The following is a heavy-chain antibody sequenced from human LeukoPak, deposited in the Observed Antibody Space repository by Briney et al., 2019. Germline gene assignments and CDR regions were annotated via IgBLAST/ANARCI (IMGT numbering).Heavy chain of an antibody. J-gene: IGHJ4*02. V-gene: IGHV3-7*04. CDR2: IKQDGSEK. D-gene: IGHD3-22*01. Sequence: GWALRLSCAASGLTFSGQWMNWVRQAPGKGLAGVANIKQDGSEKYYVDSVKGRFTISRDNAKNSLYLQMNSLRVEDTAVYYCAGGSGFLTDYWGQGTLVTVSS. CDR3: AGGSGFLTDY. CDR1: GLTFSGQW.